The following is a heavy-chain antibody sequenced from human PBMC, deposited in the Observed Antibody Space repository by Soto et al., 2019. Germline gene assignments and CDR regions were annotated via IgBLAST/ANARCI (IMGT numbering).Heavy chain of an antibody. CDR2: INHSGST. CDR1: GGSFSGYY. D-gene: IGHD6-19*01. V-gene: IGHV4-34*01. Sequence: QVQLQQWGAGLLKPSETLSLTCAVYGGSFSGYYWSWIRQPPGKGLEWIGEINHSGSTNYNPSLKSRVTISVDTSKNQFSLKLSSVTAADTAVYYCARGHLPSVAGTPFDYWGQGTLVTVSS. J-gene: IGHJ4*02. CDR3: ARGHLPSVAGTPFDY.